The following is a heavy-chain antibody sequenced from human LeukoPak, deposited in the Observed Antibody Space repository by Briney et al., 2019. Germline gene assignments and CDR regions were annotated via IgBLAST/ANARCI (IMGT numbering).Heavy chain of an antibody. CDR3: ARVSQPRDGYNIGGNY. CDR1: GGSISSSSYY. D-gene: IGHD5-24*01. CDR2: IYYSGST. J-gene: IGHJ4*02. Sequence: PSETLSLTCTVSGGSISSSSYYWGWIRQPPGKGLEWIGGIYYSGSTYYNPSLKSRVTISVDTSKNQFSLKLSSVTAADTAVYYCARVSQPRDGYNIGGNYWGQGTLVTVSS. V-gene: IGHV4-39*07.